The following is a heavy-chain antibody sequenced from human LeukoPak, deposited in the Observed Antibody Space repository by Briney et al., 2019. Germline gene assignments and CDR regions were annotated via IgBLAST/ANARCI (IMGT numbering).Heavy chain of an antibody. CDR3: ARHPYSGSYHFDY. J-gene: IGHJ4*02. CDR2: INSNSGGT. V-gene: IGHV1-2*02. CDR1: GYTFTGYY. D-gene: IGHD1-26*01. Sequence: ASVKVSCEASGYTFTGYYIHWVRQAPGQGLEWMGWINSNSGGTNSAQKFQGRVTMTRDTSISTAYMELSRLRSDDTAVYYCARHPYSGSYHFDYWGQGTLVTVSS.